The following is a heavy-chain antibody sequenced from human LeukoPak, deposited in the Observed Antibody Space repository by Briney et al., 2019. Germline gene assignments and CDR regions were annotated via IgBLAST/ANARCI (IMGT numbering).Heavy chain of an antibody. CDR3: ARGRWVRY. Sequence: PSETLSLTCAVYGGSFSGYYWSWIRQPPGKGLEWIGEINHSGSTNYNPSLKSRVTISVDTSKNQFSLKLSPVTAADTAVYYCARGRWVRYWGQGTLVTVSS. J-gene: IGHJ4*02. V-gene: IGHV4-34*01. D-gene: IGHD2-21*01. CDR2: INHSGST. CDR1: GGSFSGYY.